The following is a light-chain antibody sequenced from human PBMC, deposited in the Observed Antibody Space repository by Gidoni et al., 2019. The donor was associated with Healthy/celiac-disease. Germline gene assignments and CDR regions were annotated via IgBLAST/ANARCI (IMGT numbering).Light chain of an antibody. J-gene: IGKJ1*01. Sequence: EIVLTQSPGTLSLSPGERATLSCRASQSFSSNYLTWYQQKPGQAPRLHIYGASSRATGIPDRFSGSGSGTDFTLTISRLEPEDFAVYYCQHYGTSPSWTFGQGTKVAIK. CDR1: QSFSSNY. V-gene: IGKV3-20*01. CDR2: GAS. CDR3: QHYGTSPSWT.